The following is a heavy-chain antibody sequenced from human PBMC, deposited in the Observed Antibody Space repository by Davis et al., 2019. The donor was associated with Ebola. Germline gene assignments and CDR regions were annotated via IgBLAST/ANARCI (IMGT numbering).Heavy chain of an antibody. D-gene: IGHD3-3*02. J-gene: IGHJ6*02. CDR2: IYHSGST. V-gene: IGHV4-4*02. Sequence: SETLSLTCAVSGGSISSSNWWRWVRQPPGKGLEWIGEIYHSGSTNYNPSLKSRVTISVDTSKNQFSLKLSSVTAADTAVYYCARIGFLEWLATYYYYGMDVWGQGTTVTVSS. CDR3: ARIGFLEWLATYYYYGMDV. CDR1: GGSISSSNW.